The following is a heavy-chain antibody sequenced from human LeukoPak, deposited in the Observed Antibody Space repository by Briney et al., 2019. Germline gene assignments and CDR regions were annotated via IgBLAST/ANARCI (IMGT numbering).Heavy chain of an antibody. D-gene: IGHD3-10*01. CDR3: ARQRAYYGSGSYYSGFDY. V-gene: IGHV4-39*01. J-gene: IGHJ4*02. CDR1: GDSISSSSYY. CDR2: IYYSGST. Sequence: SETLSLTCTVSGDSISSSSYYWAWIRQPPGKGLGWIGSIYYSGSTHYNPSLESRVTMSVDTSKNQLSLKLTSVTAADAAVYYCARQRAYYGSGSYYSGFDYWGQGALITVSS.